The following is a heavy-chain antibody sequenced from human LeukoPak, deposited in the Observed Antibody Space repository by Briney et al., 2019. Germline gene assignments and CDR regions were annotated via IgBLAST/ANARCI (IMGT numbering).Heavy chain of an antibody. V-gene: IGHV4-59*08. CDR3: ARGYWFDL. CDR1: GASIRDYY. Sequence: SETLSLTCSVSGASIRDYYWTWIRQSPGKGLEWIGYLHYSGSTSYNPSLKSRVTTSVDVSKNQFSLKLTSVTAEDTAIYYCARGYWFDLWGQGTRVTASS. CDR2: LHYSGST. J-gene: IGHJ5*02.